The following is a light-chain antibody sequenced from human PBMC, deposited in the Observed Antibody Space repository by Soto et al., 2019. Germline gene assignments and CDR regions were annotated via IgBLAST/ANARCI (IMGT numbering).Light chain of an antibody. CDR2: RND. CDR3: AAWDDSLTGVV. CDR1: SSNIETNT. Sequence: QSVLTQPPSASGTPGQRVTISCSGSSSNIETNTANWYQHLPGMAPKLLIYRNDLRPSGVPDRFSGSKSGTSASLAISGLQSEDEADYYCAAWDDSLTGVVFGGGTKLTVL. J-gene: IGLJ2*01. V-gene: IGLV1-44*01.